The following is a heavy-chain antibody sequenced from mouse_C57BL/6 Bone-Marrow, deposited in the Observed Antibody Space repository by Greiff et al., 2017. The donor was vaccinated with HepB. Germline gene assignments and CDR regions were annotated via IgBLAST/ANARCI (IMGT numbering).Heavy chain of an antibody. J-gene: IGHJ3*01. D-gene: IGHD2-4*01. CDR2: INPSSGYT. CDR1: GYTFTSYW. Sequence: VQLQQPGAELVKPGASVKLSCKASGYTFTSYWMHWVKQRPGQGLEWIGYINPSSGYTKYNQKFKDKATLTADKSSSTAYMQLSSLTYEDSAVYYCARSVYYDYDEGAWFAYWGQGTLVTVSA. V-gene: IGHV1-7*01. CDR3: ARSVYYDYDEGAWFAY.